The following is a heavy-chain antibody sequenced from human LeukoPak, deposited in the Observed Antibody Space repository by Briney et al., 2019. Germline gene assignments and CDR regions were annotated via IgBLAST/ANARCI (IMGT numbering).Heavy chain of an antibody. CDR1: RFIFSDYI. Sequence: GGSLRLSCVASRFIFSDYIINWVRQAPGKGLEWVSYISSSGSTIYYADSVKGRFTISRDNAKNSLYLQMNSLRAEDTAVYYCAYDSGSYRGFDYWGQGTLVTVSS. CDR3: AYDSGSYRGFDY. D-gene: IGHD1-26*01. V-gene: IGHV3-11*01. J-gene: IGHJ4*02. CDR2: ISSSGSTI.